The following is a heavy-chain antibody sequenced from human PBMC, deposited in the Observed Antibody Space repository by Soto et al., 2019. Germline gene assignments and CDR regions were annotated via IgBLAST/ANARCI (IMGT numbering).Heavy chain of an antibody. Sequence: PSETLSLTCAVSGGSISSGGYSWTWIRQPPGKGLEWIGYIYHSGNTYYNPSLKSRLTISVDKSKNQFSLNLSSVTAADTAVYYCARQDRVVAEGRWFDPWGQGTLVTVSS. CDR1: GGSISSGGYS. CDR2: IYHSGNT. V-gene: IGHV4-30-2*01. CDR3: ARQDRVVAEGRWFDP. J-gene: IGHJ5*02. D-gene: IGHD2-15*01.